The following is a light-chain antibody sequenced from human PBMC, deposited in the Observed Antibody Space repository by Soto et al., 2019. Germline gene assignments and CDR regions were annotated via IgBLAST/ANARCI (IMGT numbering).Light chain of an antibody. J-gene: IGKJ1*01. CDR1: QSISRG. V-gene: IGKV1-5*01. CDR3: QHYSSVWA. CDR2: DAS. Sequence: DIQMTQSPSTLSSSVGDRVTITCRASQSISRGLAWYQQKPGKAPNPLIYDASTLESGVPSRFSGSGSGTEFTLTISCLHPDDFATYYCQHYSSVWAFGQGTKVEIK.